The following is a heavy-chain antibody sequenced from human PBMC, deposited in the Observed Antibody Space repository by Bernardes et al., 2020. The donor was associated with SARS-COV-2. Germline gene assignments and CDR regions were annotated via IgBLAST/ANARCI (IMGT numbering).Heavy chain of an antibody. CDR2: MNPNSGST. CDR1: GYTFTSYD. D-gene: IGHD2-15*01. Sequence: ASMKVSCKASGYTFTSYDINWVRQATGQGLEWMGWMNPNSGSTGYARKFQGRVTMTRDTSISTAYMELSSLRSEDTAVYYCARATGVAATPWGQGTLVTVSS. J-gene: IGHJ5*02. CDR3: ARATGVAATP. V-gene: IGHV1-8*01.